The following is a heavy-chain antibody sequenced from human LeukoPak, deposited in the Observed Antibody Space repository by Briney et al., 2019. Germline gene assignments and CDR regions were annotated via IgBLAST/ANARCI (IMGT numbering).Heavy chain of an antibody. J-gene: IGHJ3*02. D-gene: IGHD3-10*01. CDR2: IYSSGST. V-gene: IGHV4-59*12. Sequence: SSETLSLTCTVSGDSISRYYWSWIRQPPGKGLDWIGSIYSSGSTYYNPSLKSRVIIIIDTPKNHFSLTLSSVTAADTAVYYCARSDGYGLVGIWGQGTMVTVSS. CDR3: ARSDGYGLVGI. CDR1: GDSISRYY.